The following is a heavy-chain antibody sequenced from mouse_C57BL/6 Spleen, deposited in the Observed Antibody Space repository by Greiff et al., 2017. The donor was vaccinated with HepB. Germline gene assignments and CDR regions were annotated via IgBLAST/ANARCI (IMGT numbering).Heavy chain of an antibody. J-gene: IGHJ1*03. CDR1: GYTFTDYY. CDR3: ARGGGSSPYWYFDV. Sequence: EVQLQQSGPELVKPGASVKISCKASGYTFTDYYMNWVKQSHGKSLEWIGDINPNNGGTSYNQKFKGKATLTVDKSSSTAYMELRSLTSEDSAVYYCARGGGSSPYWYFDVWGTETTVTVSS. CDR2: INPNNGGT. V-gene: IGHV1-26*01. D-gene: IGHD1-1*01.